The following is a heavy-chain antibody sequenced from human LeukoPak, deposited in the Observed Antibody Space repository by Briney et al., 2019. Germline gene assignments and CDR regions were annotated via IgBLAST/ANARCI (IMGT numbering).Heavy chain of an antibody. J-gene: IGHJ4*02. Sequence: PGGSLRLSCAASGFTFSSYAMSWVRQAPGKGLEWVSAISGSGGSTYYADSVKGRFTISRDNSKNTLYLQMNSLRAEDTAVYYCANSGQIWSGYYPTNDYWGQGTLVIVSS. V-gene: IGHV3-23*01. CDR2: ISGSGGST. CDR3: ANSGQIWSGYYPTNDY. CDR1: GFTFSSYA. D-gene: IGHD3-3*01.